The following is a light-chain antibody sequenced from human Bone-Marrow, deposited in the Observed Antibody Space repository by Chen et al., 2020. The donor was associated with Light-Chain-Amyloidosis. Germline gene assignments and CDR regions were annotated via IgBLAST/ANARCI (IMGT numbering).Light chain of an antibody. J-gene: IGLJ2*01. CDR1: DLPTKY. V-gene: IGLV3-25*03. Sequence: SYELTQPPPVSVSPGQTARITCSGEDLPTKYAYWYQQKPGQAPVLVIHRDTERPSGISERFSGSSSGTTATMTISGVQAEDEADYHCESADSCGAYEVIVGGGTKLTVL. CDR3: ESADSCGAYEVI. CDR2: RDT.